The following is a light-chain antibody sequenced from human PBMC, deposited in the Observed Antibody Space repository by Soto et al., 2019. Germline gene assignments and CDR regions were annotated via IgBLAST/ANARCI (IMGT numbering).Light chain of an antibody. CDR1: HSDVGGFDY. V-gene: IGLV2-14*03. CDR2: DVR. J-gene: IGLJ2*01. CDR3: VSYTSRTNLVV. Sequence: QSALIQPASVSGSPGQSITISCTGTHSDVGGFDYVSWLQQFPGRAPKLLIFDVRDRPSGVSDRFSASKSGATASLTISGLQADDEADYYCVSYTSRTNLVVFGTGTQLTVL.